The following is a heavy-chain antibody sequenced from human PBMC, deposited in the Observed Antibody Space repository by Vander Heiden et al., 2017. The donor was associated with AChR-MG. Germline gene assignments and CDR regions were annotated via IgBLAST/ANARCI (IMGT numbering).Heavy chain of an antibody. V-gene: IGHV3-33*01. Sequence: QVQLVESGGGVVQPGRSLRLSCAASGFTFSSYGMHWVRQAPGKGLGWVAVIWYDGSNKYYADSVKGRFTISRDNSKNTLYLQMNSLRAEDTAVYYCARGYMYSSSWYYYYMDVWGKGTTVTVSS. J-gene: IGHJ6*03. CDR1: GFTFSSYG. CDR2: IWYDGSNK. CDR3: ARGYMYSSSWYYYYMDV. D-gene: IGHD6-13*01.